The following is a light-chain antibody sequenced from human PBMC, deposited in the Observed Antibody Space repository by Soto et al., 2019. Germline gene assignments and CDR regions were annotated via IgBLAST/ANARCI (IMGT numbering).Light chain of an antibody. CDR1: SSNIGSNT. J-gene: IGLJ2*01. CDR3: AAWYGSLNGWV. V-gene: IGLV1-44*01. CDR2: SND. Sequence: QSVLTQAPSASGPPGQRVTISCSGSSSNIGSNTVSWYQQVPGTAPKLLIYSNDQRPSGVPDRFSGSKSGTSASLAIGGLQSEDEADYYCAAWYGSLNGWVFGGGTQLTVL.